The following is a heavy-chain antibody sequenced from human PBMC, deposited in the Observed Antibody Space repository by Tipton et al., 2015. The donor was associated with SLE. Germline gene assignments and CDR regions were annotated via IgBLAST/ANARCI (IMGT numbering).Heavy chain of an antibody. J-gene: IGHJ1*01. Sequence: LRLSCAVYGGSFSGYYWSWIRQPPGKGLEWIGEINHSGSTNYNPSLKSRVTISVDTSKNQFSLKLSSVTAADTAVYYCASPGSIAPGPYFQHWGQGTLVTVSS. V-gene: IGHV4-34*01. CDR2: INHSGST. CDR3: ASPGSIAPGPYFQH. D-gene: IGHD1-26*01. CDR1: GGSFSGYY.